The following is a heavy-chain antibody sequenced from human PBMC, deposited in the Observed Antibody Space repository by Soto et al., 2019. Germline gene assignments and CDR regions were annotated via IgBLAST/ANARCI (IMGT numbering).Heavy chain of an antibody. Sequence: SETLSLTCTVSGDSIRSGSYHWGWIRQPPGKGLEWIASIYYSGTTYYNPSLKSRVTISVDTSKNQFSVKLSSVTAADTAVYYCAREDIVVVPAQNWFDPWGQGTLVTVSS. CDR2: IYYSGTT. J-gene: IGHJ5*02. CDR3: AREDIVVVPAQNWFDP. CDR1: GDSIRSGSYH. D-gene: IGHD2-2*01. V-gene: IGHV4-39*07.